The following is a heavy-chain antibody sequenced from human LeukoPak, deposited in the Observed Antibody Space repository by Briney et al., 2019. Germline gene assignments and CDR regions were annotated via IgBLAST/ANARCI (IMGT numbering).Heavy chain of an antibody. CDR2: ISAYNGNT. CDR3: ATARNRRYDFWSGYPYYYYYGMDV. D-gene: IGHD3-3*01. V-gene: IGHV1-18*01. Sequence: GASVKVSCKASGYTFTSYGISWVRQAPGQGLEWMGWISAYNGNTNYAQKLQGRVTMTTDTSTSTAYMELRSLRSDDTAVYYCATARNRRYDFWSGYPYYYYYGMDVWGQGTTVTVSS. J-gene: IGHJ6*02. CDR1: GYTFTSYG.